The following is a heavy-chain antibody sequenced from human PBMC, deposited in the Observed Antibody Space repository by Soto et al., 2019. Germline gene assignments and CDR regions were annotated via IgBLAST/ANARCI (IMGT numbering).Heavy chain of an antibody. CDR3: SSLSSMDV. CDR1: GYTFTSHD. D-gene: IGHD6-6*01. Sequence: VASVKVSCKASGYTFTSHDIHWLRQASGQGLEWMGSINPYSGNTAFAPKFQDRIAMTRDTSITTAYMELNSLSSGDTAVYFCSSLSSMDVWGQGTTVTVSS. CDR2: INPYSGNT. J-gene: IGHJ6*02. V-gene: IGHV1-8*01.